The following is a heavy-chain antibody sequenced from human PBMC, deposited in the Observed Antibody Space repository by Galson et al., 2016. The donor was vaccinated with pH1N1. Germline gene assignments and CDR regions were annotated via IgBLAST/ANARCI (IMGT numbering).Heavy chain of an antibody. CDR2: INTNTGNP. V-gene: IGHV7-4-1*01. J-gene: IGHJ4*02. Sequence: SVKVSCKASGYTFTYYAMNWVRQAPGQGLEWMGWINTNTGNPTYAQGFTGRFVFSLDTSVSTAYLQIRSLKAEDTAVYYCARNCSSSSCHVDYWGQGTLVTFSS. CDR1: GYTFTYYA. D-gene: IGHD2-2*01. CDR3: ARNCSSSSCHVDY.